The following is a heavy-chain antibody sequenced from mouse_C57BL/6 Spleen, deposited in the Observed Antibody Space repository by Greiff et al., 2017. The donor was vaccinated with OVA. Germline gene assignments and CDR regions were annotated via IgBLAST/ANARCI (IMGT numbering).Heavy chain of an antibody. V-gene: IGHV1-82*01. CDR3: AREDDYVWFAY. J-gene: IGHJ3*01. D-gene: IGHD2-4*01. CDR1: GYAFRSSW. Sequence: VQLQQSGPELVKPGASVKISCKASGYAFRSSWMNWVKQRPGKGLEWIGRIYPGDGDTNYNGKFKGKATLTADKSSSTAYMQRSSLTSEDSAVYCCAREDDYVWFAYWGQGTLVTVAA. CDR2: IYPGDGDT.